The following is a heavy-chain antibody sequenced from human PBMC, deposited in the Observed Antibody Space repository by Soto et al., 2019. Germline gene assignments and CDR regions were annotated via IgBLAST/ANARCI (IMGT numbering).Heavy chain of an antibody. Sequence: GASVKVSCKASGGTFSSYAISWVRQAPGQGLEWMGGIIPIFGPANYAQKFQGRVTITADESTSTAYMELSSLRSEDTAVYYCAGEGGTYIDYWGQGTLLTVSS. V-gene: IGHV1-69*13. CDR3: AGEGGTYIDY. CDR1: GGTFSSYA. CDR2: IIPIFGPA. D-gene: IGHD3-16*01. J-gene: IGHJ4*02.